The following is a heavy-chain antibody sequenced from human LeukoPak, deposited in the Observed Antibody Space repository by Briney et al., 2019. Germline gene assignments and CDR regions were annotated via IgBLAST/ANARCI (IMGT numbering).Heavy chain of an antibody. CDR2: IIPIFGTA. CDR1: GGTFSSYA. D-gene: IGHD5-18*01. CDR3: ARVQRGYSYGDYYYYYYMDV. J-gene: IGHJ6*03. Sequence: GASVKVSCKASGGTFSSYAISWVRQAPGQGLEWMGGIIPIFGTANYAQKFQGRVTITADESTSTAYMELSSLRSEDTAVYYCARVQRGYSYGDYYYYYYMDVWGKGTTVTVSS. V-gene: IGHV1-69*13.